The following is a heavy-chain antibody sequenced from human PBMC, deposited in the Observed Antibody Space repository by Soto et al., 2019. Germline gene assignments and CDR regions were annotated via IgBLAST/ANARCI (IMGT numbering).Heavy chain of an antibody. D-gene: IGHD1-26*01. CDR1: GYTFTSYG. V-gene: IGHV1-18*01. CDR2: ISAYNGNT. CDR3: ARDRTGGSYPKDAFDI. Sequence: QVQLVQSGAEVKKPGASVKVSCKASGYTFTSYGISWVRQAPGQGLEWMGWISAYNGNTNYAQKLQGRVSMTTDTSTSTAYMELRSLRSDDTAVYYCARDRTGGSYPKDAFDIWGQGTMVTVSS. J-gene: IGHJ3*02.